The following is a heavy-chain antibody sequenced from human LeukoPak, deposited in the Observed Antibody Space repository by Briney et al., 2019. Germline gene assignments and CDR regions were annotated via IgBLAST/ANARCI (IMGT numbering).Heavy chain of an antibody. CDR3: ALSIAAAYYFDY. D-gene: IGHD6-13*01. CDR2: IRYDGSNK. Sequence: GGSLRLSCAASGFTFSSYGMHWVRQAPGKGLEWVAFIRYDGSNKYYADSVKGRFTISRDNSKNTLYLQMNSLRAEDTAVYYCALSIAAAYYFDYWGQGTLVTVSS. CDR1: GFTFSSYG. V-gene: IGHV3-30*02. J-gene: IGHJ4*02.